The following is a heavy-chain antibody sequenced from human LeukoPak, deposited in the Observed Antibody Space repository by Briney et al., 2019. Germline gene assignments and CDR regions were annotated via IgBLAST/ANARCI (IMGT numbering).Heavy chain of an antibody. Sequence: GGSLRLSCAASGFTVSSNYMSWGRQAPGRGLEWVSVIYSGGSTYYADSVKGRFTISRDNSKNTLYLQMNSLRAEDTAVYYCARARNGDPYDYWGQGTLVTVSS. CDR3: ARARNGDPYDY. J-gene: IGHJ4*02. CDR2: IYSGGST. CDR1: GFTVSSNY. V-gene: IGHV3-53*01. D-gene: IGHD3-10*01.